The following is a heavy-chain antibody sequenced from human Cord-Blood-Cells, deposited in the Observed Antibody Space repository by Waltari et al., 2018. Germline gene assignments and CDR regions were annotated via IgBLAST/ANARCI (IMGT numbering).Heavy chain of an antibody. D-gene: IGHD3-22*01. CDR2: IKQDGREK. Sequence: EVQLVESGGGLVQPGGSLRLSCAASGFTFSSYWMSWVRQAPGKGLEGVANIKQDGREKYDVDSVKGRFTISRDNAKNSLYLQMNSLRAEDTAVYYCAVARLVGIAEYFQHWGQGTLVTVSS. CDR1: GFTFSSYW. CDR3: AVARLVGIAEYFQH. J-gene: IGHJ1*01. V-gene: IGHV3-7*01.